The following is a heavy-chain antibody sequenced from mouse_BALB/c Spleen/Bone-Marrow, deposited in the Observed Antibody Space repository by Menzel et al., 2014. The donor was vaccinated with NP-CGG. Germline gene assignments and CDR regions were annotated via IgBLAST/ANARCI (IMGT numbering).Heavy chain of an antibody. CDR3: ARHGDAMDY. CDR1: GFTFSSYG. CDR2: ISSGGSYT. J-gene: IGHJ4*01. Sequence: EVQLVESGGDLVKPGGSLKLSCAASGFTFSSYGMSWVRQTPDKRLEWVATISSGGSYTYYPDSVKGRFTISRDNAKNTLYLQRSRLKAEDAAMYYCARHGDAMDYWGQGTSVTVSS. V-gene: IGHV5-6*01.